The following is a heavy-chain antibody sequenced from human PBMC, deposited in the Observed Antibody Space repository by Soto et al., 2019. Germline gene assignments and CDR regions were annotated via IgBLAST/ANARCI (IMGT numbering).Heavy chain of an antibody. Sequence: SETLSLTCTVSGSSVSTGNYYWSWIRQPPGKGLEWIGYIHYSGSTIYNPSLKSRVTISVDTSKNQFSLRLSSVTAADTAVYYCARDTIFGVLGNFDYWGLGTLVTVSS. CDR2: IHYSGST. D-gene: IGHD3-3*01. V-gene: IGHV4-61*01. CDR1: GSSVSTGNYY. CDR3: ARDTIFGVLGNFDY. J-gene: IGHJ4*02.